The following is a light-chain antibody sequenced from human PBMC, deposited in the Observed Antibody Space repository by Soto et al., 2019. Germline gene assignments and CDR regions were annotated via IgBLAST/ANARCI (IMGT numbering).Light chain of an antibody. CDR1: SSDVGGYDN. CDR3: SSYAGINTVV. V-gene: IGLV2-8*01. CDR2: DVS. J-gene: IGLJ2*01. Sequence: QSALTQPPSASGSTGQSVTISCTGTSSDVGGYDNVCWYQQHPGKATKIMMYDVSKRPSEVPERFSGSKSGDTDSLTVSGLQAEDEADYYCSSYAGINTVVFGGGTKRTVL.